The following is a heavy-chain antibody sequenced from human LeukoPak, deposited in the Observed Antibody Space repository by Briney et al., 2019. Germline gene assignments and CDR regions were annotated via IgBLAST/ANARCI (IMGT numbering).Heavy chain of an antibody. J-gene: IGHJ4*02. CDR1: GFTVSSNY. Sequence: PGGSLRLSCAASGFTVSSNYMSWVRQAPGKGLEWVSAISGSGGTTNYADSVKGRFTISRDNSKNTLYLQMNSLRAEDTAIYFCAKHLWRDLLWFGEGYYFGYWGQGTLVTVSS. CDR2: ISGSGGTT. D-gene: IGHD3-10*01. V-gene: IGHV3-23*01. CDR3: AKHLWRDLLWFGEGYYFGY.